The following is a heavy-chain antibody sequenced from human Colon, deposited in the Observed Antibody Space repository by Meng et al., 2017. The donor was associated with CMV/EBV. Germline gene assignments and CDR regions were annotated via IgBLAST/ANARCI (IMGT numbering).Heavy chain of an antibody. J-gene: IGHJ4*02. CDR3: ARWRGGTHDY. V-gene: IGHV3-48*04. D-gene: IGHD1-1*01. CDR2: ISSSGSTI. Sequence: GGSLRLSCAASGFNFNGHWMSWVRQAPGKGLEWVSYISSSGSTIYYADSVKGRFTISRDNAKNSLYLQMNSLRAEDTAVYYCARWRGGTHDYWGQGTLVTVSS. CDR1: GFNFNGHW.